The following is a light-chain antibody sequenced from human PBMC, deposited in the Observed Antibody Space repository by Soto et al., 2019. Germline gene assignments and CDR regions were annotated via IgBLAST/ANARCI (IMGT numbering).Light chain of an antibody. Sequence: SALTQPASVSGSPGQSITISCTGTSSDVGAYNSVSWYQQHPDKAPKLIIYSVSYRSAGVSDRFSASKSDNTASLTISGLRTEDEADYYCSSSTSSSTYLFGTGTKVTVL. CDR2: SVS. J-gene: IGLJ1*01. CDR3: SSSTSSSTYL. CDR1: SSDVGAYNS. V-gene: IGLV2-14*03.